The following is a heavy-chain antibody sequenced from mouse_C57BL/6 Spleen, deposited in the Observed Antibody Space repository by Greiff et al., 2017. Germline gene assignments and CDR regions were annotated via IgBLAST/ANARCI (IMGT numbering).Heavy chain of an antibody. V-gene: IGHV1-55*01. Sequence: VQLQQSGAELVKPGASVKMSCKASGYTFTSYWITWVKQRPGQGLEWIGDIYPGSGSTNYNEKFKSKATLTVDTSSSTAYMQLSSLTSEDSAVYYCARGGNLLLLFDYWGQGTTLTVSS. CDR3: ARGGNLLLLFDY. CDR1: GYTFTSYW. CDR2: IYPGSGST. J-gene: IGHJ2*01. D-gene: IGHD1-1*01.